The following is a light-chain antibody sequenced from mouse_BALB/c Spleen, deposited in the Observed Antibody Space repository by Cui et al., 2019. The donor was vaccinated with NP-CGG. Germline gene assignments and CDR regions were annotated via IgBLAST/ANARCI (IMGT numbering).Light chain of an antibody. CDR3: ALWYSNHWV. CDR1: TGAVTTSNY. Sequence: QAVVTHEYALTTSPGVTVTLTCRSSTGAVTTSNYANWVQEKPDHLFTGLIGGTNNRAPGVPARFSGFLIGDKAALTITGAQTEDEAIYFCALWYSNHWVFGGGTKLTVL. J-gene: IGLJ1*01. V-gene: IGLV1*01. CDR2: GTN.